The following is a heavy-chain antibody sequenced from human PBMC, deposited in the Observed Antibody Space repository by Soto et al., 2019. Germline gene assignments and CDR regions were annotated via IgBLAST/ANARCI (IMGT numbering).Heavy chain of an antibody. CDR2: ISAYNGNT. Sequence: ASVKVSCKASGYTFTSYGISWVRQAPGQGLEWMGWISAYNGNTNYAQKLQGRVTISRDTSNGIAYLQMNSLNIEDSAVYYCSGAESPDTAYFSLYWGQGTPVTVSS. CDR1: GYTFTSYG. CDR3: SGAESPDTAYFSLY. J-gene: IGHJ4*02. V-gene: IGHV1-18*01. D-gene: IGHD1-26*01.